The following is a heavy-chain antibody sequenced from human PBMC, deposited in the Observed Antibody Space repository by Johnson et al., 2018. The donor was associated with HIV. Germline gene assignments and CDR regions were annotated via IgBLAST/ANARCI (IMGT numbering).Heavy chain of an antibody. J-gene: IGHJ3*01. V-gene: IGHV3-33*06. D-gene: IGHD6-19*01. Sequence: QVQLVESGGGVVQPGRSLRLSCAASGFTFSNYGMHWVRQAPGKGLEWVAVTWFDGITQYYSDSVKGRFTISRDNSKNTLYLQMSSLRPEDTAVYYCAKIGQWRERLDAFDVWGQGTMVTVSS. CDR1: GFTFSNYG. CDR2: TWFDGITQ. CDR3: AKIGQWRERLDAFDV.